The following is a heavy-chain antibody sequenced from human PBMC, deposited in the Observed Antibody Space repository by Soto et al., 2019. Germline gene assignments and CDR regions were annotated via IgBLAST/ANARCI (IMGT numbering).Heavy chain of an antibody. CDR2: INPIFTKT. CDR3: AREVAADGTFREDVFDI. J-gene: IGHJ3*02. Sequence: SVKVSCKASGRTFSNNAINCVRQAPGQGLEWKGRINPIFTKTNYAQKFQCLVTITADDSTISAYMELSCLKHDDTAVYYCAREVAADGTFREDVFDIWGQ. D-gene: IGHD6-13*01. V-gene: IGHV1-69*13. CDR1: GRTFSNNA.